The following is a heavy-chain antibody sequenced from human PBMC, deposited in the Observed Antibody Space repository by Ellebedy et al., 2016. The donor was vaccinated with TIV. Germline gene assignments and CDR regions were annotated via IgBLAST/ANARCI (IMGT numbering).Heavy chain of an antibody. CDR1: GYTFTNYF. CDR3: VRMQLILWYFDF. V-gene: IGHV1-18*04. Sequence: AASVKVSCKASGYTFTNYFITWPRQAPGQGLEWVGWISADTGNTNYDQKFQGRVPMTTDTSTSTAYMELRSLRSDDTAVYYCVRMQLILWYFDFWGRGTLVTVSS. CDR2: ISADTGNT. D-gene: IGHD2-8*02. J-gene: IGHJ2*01.